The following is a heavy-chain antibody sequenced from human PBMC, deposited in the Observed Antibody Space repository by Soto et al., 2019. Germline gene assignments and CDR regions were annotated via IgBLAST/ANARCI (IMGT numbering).Heavy chain of an antibody. J-gene: IGHJ5*02. CDR2: IIPIFGTA. Sequence: SVKVSCKASGGTFSSYAISWVRQAPGQGLEWMGGIIPIFGTANYAQKFQGRVTITADESTSTAYMELSSLRSEDTAVYYCARVRGGPLRGNNWFDPWGQETLLTVAS. CDR3: ARVRGGPLRGNNWFDP. D-gene: IGHD3-16*01. V-gene: IGHV1-69*13. CDR1: GGTFSSYA.